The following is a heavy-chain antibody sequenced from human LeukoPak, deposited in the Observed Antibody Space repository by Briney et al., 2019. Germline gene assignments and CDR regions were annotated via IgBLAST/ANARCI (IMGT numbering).Heavy chain of an antibody. CDR2: IYYSGST. V-gene: IGHV4-39*07. CDR3: AREDPQTTVPEGMDV. Sequence: PSETLSLTCTVSGGSISSSRYYWGWIRQPPGKGLEWIGSIYYSGSTYYNPSLKSRVTISVDTSRNQFSLQLRSVTAADTAVYYCAREDPQTTVPEGMDVWGQGTTVIVSS. CDR1: GGSISSSRYY. J-gene: IGHJ6*02. D-gene: IGHD4-17*01.